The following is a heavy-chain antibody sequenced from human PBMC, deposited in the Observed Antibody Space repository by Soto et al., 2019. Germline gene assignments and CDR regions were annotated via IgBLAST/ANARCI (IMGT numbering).Heavy chain of an antibody. Sequence: ASVKVSWKASGYTFTSYAMHCVRQAPGQRLEWMGWINAGNGNTKYSQKFQGRVTITRDTSASTAYMELSSLRSEDTAVYYCARGGYCSSTSCPHYYYYGMDVWGQGTTVTVSS. J-gene: IGHJ6*02. CDR1: GYTFTSYA. D-gene: IGHD2-2*01. CDR2: INAGNGNT. CDR3: ARGGYCSSTSCPHYYYYGMDV. V-gene: IGHV1-3*01.